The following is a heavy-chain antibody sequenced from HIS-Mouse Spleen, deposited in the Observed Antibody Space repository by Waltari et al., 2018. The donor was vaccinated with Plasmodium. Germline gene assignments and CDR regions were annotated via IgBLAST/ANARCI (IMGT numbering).Heavy chain of an antibody. CDR2: ISYDGSNK. J-gene: IGHJ4*02. CDR1: GFTFSSSA. CDR3: AKEVLGYYDFWSRPDY. Sequence: QVQLVESGGGVVQPGRSLRRSCAASGFTFSSSAMHWVRQVPGKGLEWVAVISYDGSNKYYADSVKGRFTISRDNSKNTLYLQMNSLRAEDTAVYYCAKEVLGYYDFWSRPDYWGQGTLVTVSS. V-gene: IGHV3-30*18. D-gene: IGHD3-3*01.